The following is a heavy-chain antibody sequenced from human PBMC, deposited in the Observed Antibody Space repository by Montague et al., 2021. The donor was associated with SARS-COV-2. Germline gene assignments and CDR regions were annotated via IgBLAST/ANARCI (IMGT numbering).Heavy chain of an antibody. CDR2: ISGSGDNT. V-gene: IGHV3-23*01. Sequence: SLRLSCAASGFTFSSNSMNWVRQAPGKGLEWVSGISGSGDNTYYAESVKGRFIISRDNSKNTLFLQMSSLRDEDTAVHYCARRRFANSGYIDYWGQGTLVTVSS. CDR3: ARRRFANSGYIDY. J-gene: IGHJ4*02. D-gene: IGHD1-26*01. CDR1: GFTFSSNS.